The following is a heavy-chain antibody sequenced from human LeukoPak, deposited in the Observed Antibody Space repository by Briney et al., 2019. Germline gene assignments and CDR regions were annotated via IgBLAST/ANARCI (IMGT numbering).Heavy chain of an antibody. CDR1: GASVSSSH. V-gene: IGHV4-59*02. CDR3: SEGYFEPFDH. Sequence: PSETLSLTCLVSGASVSSSHWNWIRQFPGKGLEWIGCLSYTGTTDYNPSLTGRVTISLGTSKNQVSLKLRSVTAADTAVYYCSEGYFEPFDHWGQGILVTVSS. D-gene: IGHD2/OR15-2a*01. J-gene: IGHJ4*02. CDR2: LSYTGTT.